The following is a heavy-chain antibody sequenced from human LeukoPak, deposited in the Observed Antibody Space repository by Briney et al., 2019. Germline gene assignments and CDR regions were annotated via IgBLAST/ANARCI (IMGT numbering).Heavy chain of an antibody. D-gene: IGHD6-6*01. CDR1: GFTFSSYW. CDR2: IKQDGSEK. Sequence: GGSLRLSCAASGFTFSSYWMSWVRQAPGKGLEWVANIKQDGSEKYYVDSVKGRFTISRDNAKNSLYLQMDSLRVDDTAIYYCVRGGAARPDYWGQGTLVTVSS. CDR3: VRGGAARPDY. V-gene: IGHV3-7*01. J-gene: IGHJ4*02.